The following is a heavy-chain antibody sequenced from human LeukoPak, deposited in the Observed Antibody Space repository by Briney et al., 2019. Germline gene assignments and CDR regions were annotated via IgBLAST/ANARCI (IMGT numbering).Heavy chain of an antibody. J-gene: IGHJ4*02. CDR2: ISGSGGST. Sequence: GGSLRLSCAASGFTFSSYAMSWVRQAPGKGLEWVSAISGSGGSTYYADSVKGRFTISRDNSKNTLYLQMNSLRAEDTAVYYCAKVPRFGVVRRPYYFDYWGQGTLVTVSS. D-gene: IGHD3-3*01. CDR1: GFTFSSYA. V-gene: IGHV3-23*01. CDR3: AKVPRFGVVRRPYYFDY.